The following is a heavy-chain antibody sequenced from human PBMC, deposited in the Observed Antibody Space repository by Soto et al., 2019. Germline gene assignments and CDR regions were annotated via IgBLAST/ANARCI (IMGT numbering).Heavy chain of an antibody. CDR3: ARPLQLAVSGFDP. D-gene: IGHD6-19*01. J-gene: IGHJ5*02. CDR2: IHYRANS. CDR1: VDSISSSSYY. Sequence: PSETLCVTCAFSVDSISSSSYYWAWIRQPPGKGLEWIGSIHYRANSYYSPSLKSRITISVDTSRNQIYLRLSSVTAADTAVYYCARPLQLAVSGFDPWGQGTLVTVSS. V-gene: IGHV4-39*01.